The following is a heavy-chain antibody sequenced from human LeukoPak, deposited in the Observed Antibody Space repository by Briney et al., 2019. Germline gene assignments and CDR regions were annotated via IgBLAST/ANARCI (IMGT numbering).Heavy chain of an antibody. D-gene: IGHD2-21*02. Sequence: PSEALCLTCTASGYSISSGYYWGWLQQPPEKGLEWVGSIYHSGSTYYNPSLKSRVTISVDTSKNQFSLKLSSVTAADTAVYYCARVSPYGTRLLFDYWGQGTLVTVSS. CDR3: ARVSPYGTRLLFDY. V-gene: IGHV4-38-2*02. CDR2: IYHSGST. J-gene: IGHJ4*02. CDR1: GYSISSGYY.